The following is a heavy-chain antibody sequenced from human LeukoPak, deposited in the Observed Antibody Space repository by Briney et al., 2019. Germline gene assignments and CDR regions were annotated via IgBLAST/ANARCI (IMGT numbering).Heavy chain of an antibody. CDR3: ASNSIAARLKQYGMDV. V-gene: IGHV1-8*01. CDR1: GYTFTSYD. Sequence: ASVKVSCKASGYTFTSYDINWVRQATGQGLEWMGWMNTNSGNTGYAQKFQGRVIMTRNTSISTAYMELSSLRSEDTAVYYCASNSIAARLKQYGMDVWGQGTTVTVSS. D-gene: IGHD6-6*01. J-gene: IGHJ6*02. CDR2: MNTNSGNT.